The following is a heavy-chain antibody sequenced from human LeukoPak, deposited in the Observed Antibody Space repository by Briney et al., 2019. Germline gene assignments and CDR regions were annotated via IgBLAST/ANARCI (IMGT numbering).Heavy chain of an antibody. V-gene: IGHV3-7*01. Sequence: GGSLRLSCTSSGFTFSNYAMSWVRQAPGKGLEWVANIKQDGSEKNYVDSVKGRFIISRDNAKNSLYLQMNSLRAEDTAVYYCARQSGPAAMGDYWGQGTLVTVSS. CDR2: IKQDGSEK. J-gene: IGHJ4*02. CDR1: GFTFSNYA. CDR3: ARQSGPAAMGDY. D-gene: IGHD2-2*01.